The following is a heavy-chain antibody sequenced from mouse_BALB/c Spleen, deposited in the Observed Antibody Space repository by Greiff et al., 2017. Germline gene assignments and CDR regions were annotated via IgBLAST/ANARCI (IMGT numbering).Heavy chain of an antibody. CDR1: GFTFTDYY. V-gene: IGHV7-3*02. D-gene: IGHD2-3*01. J-gene: IGHJ4*01. CDR3: ARADGYYAMDY. CDR2: IRNKANGYTT. Sequence: EVQVVESGGGLVQPGGSLRLSCATSGFTFTDYYMSWVRQPPGKALEWLGFIRNKANGYTTEYSASVKGRFTISRDNSQSILYLQMNTLRAEDSATYYCARADGYYAMDYWGQGTSVTVSS.